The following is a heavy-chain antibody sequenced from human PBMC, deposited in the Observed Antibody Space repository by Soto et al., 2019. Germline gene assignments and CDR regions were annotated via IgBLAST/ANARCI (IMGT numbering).Heavy chain of an antibody. CDR2: INHSGST. CDR3: ARVTAGDYDILTGYYKENWYFDL. J-gene: IGHJ2*01. CDR1: GGSFSGYY. Sequence: PSETLSLTCAVYGGSFSGYYWSWIRQPPGKGLEWIGEINHSGSTNYNPSLKSRVTISVDTSRNQFSLKLSSVTAADTAVYYCARVTAGDYDILTGYYKENWYFDLWGRGTLVTV. V-gene: IGHV4-34*01. D-gene: IGHD3-9*01.